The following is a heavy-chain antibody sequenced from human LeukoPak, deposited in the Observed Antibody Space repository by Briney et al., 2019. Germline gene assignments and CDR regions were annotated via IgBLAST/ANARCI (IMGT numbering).Heavy chain of an antibody. CDR1: GFTFSGSA. Sequence: GGSPRLSCAAPGFTFSGSAMHWVRQASGKGLEWVGRIRSKANSYTTAYAASVKGRFTISRDDSKNTAYLQMNSLKTEDTAVYYCTSYVLLWFGESRYGMDVWGQGTTVTVSS. D-gene: IGHD3-10*01. V-gene: IGHV3-73*01. CDR2: IRSKANSYTT. CDR3: TSYVLLWFGESRYGMDV. J-gene: IGHJ6*02.